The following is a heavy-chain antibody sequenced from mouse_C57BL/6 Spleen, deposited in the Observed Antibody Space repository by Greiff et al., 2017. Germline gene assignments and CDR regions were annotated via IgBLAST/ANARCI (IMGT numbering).Heavy chain of an antibody. CDR1: GYTFTDYY. CDR2: INPNNGGT. J-gene: IGHJ4*01. V-gene: IGHV1-26*01. Sequence: EVQLQQSGPELVKPGASVKISCKASGYTFTDYYMNWVKQSHGKSLEWIGDINPNNGGTSYNQKFKGKATLTVDKSSSTAYMELRSLTSEDSAVYYCSYYYGRYYAMDYWGQGTSVTVSS. CDR3: SYYYGRYYAMDY. D-gene: IGHD1-1*01.